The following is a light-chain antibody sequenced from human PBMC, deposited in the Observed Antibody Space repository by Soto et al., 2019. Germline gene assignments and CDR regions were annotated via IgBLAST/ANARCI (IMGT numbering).Light chain of an antibody. J-gene: IGKJ1*01. CDR1: QSISSW. Sequence: DIQMTQSPSTLSASVGDRVTITCRASQSISSWLAWYQQKPGKAPKLLIYDASSLESGDPSRFSGSGSGTEFTLTISSLQPDDFATYYCQQYNSYWTFGQGTKV. V-gene: IGKV1-5*01. CDR2: DAS. CDR3: QQYNSYWT.